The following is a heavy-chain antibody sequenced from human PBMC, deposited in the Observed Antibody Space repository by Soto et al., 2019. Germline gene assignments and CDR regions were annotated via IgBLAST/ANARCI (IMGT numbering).Heavy chain of an antibody. Sequence: GGSLRLSCAASGFTFSDYYMSWIRQAPGKGLEWVSYISSSGSTIYYADSVKGRFTISRDNAKNSLYLQMNSLRAEDTAVYYCARGRLGYCSSTSCYAGNYWGQGTLVTVSS. J-gene: IGHJ4*02. D-gene: IGHD2-2*01. CDR3: ARGRLGYCSSTSCYAGNY. CDR1: GFTFSDYY. V-gene: IGHV3-11*01. CDR2: ISSSGSTI.